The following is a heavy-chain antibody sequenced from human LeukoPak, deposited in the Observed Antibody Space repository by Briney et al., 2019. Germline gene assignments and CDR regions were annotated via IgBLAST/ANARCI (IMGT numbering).Heavy chain of an antibody. CDR1: GFTFGGYA. D-gene: IGHD3-10*01. V-gene: IGHV3-23*01. CDR2: ISGSGKDT. Sequence: GGSLRLSCAASGFTFGGYAIYWVRQAPGKGLEWVSSISGSGKDTYYAASVKGRFTISRDNSKNTLYLQMNSPTAEDTAVYYCAKNQNYYGSGSYPMDVWGKGTTVTVSS. CDR3: AKNQNYYGSGSYPMDV. J-gene: IGHJ6*03.